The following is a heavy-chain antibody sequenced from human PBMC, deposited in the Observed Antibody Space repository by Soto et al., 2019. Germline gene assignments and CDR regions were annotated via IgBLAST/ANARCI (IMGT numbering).Heavy chain of an antibody. J-gene: IGHJ4*02. D-gene: IGHD6-6*01. CDR1: GFTFSSYW. CDR3: AKPSSSSGGYY. Sequence: GGSLRLSCAASGFTFSSYWMHWVRQAPGKGLVWVSRINSDGSSTNYADSVKGRFTISRDNSKNTLYLQMNSLRAEDTAVYYCAKPSSSSGGYYWGQGTLVTVSS. V-gene: IGHV3-74*01. CDR2: INSDGSST.